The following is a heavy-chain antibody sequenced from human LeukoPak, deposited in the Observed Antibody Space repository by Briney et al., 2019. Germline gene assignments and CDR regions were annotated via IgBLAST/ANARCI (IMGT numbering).Heavy chain of an antibody. Sequence: SETLSLTCTVSGGSISSSSYYWGWIRQPPGKGLEWIGSIYYSGSTYYNPSLKSRVTISVDTSKNQFSLKLSSVTAADTAVYYCARDAGWSGSDAFDIWGQGTMVTVSS. CDR3: ARDAGWSGSDAFDI. J-gene: IGHJ3*02. V-gene: IGHV4-39*02. D-gene: IGHD3-3*01. CDR2: IYYSGST. CDR1: GGSISSSSYY.